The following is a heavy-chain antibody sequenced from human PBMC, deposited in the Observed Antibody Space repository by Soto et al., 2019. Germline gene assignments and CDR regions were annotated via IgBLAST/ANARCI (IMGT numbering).Heavy chain of an antibody. V-gene: IGHV1-46*01. J-gene: IGHJ4*02. CDR2: INPSNGAT. CDR3: AREFYYFDTSGRQYYFDF. CDR1: GYTFTTCY. Sequence: ASVKVSCKASGYTFTTCYMHWVRQAPGQGLEWMGIINPSNGATSYAQKFQGRVTMTRDTSTSTFYMELSSLRSEDTAVYYCAREFYYFDTSGRQYYFDFWGPGSLVTVSS. D-gene: IGHD3-22*01.